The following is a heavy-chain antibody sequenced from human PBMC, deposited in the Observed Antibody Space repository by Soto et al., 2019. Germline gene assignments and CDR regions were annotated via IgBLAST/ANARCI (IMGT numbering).Heavy chain of an antibody. CDR2: INAGNGNT. J-gene: IGHJ4*02. V-gene: IGHV1-3*01. Sequence: ASVKVSCKASGYTFTSYAMHWVRQAPGQRLEWMGWINAGNGNTKYSQKFQGRVTITRDTSASTAYMELSSLRSEDTAVYYCARGAGYKPHFDYWGQGTLVTVSS. CDR1: GYTFTSYA. D-gene: IGHD5-12*01. CDR3: ARGAGYKPHFDY.